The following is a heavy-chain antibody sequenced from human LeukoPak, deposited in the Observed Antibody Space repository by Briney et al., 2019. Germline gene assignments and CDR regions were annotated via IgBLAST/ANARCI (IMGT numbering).Heavy chain of an antibody. CDR1: GYTFTGYY. V-gene: IGHV1-2*06. Sequence: ASVKVSCKASGYTFTGYYMHWVRQAPGQGLEWMGRINPNSGGTNYAQKFQGRVTMTRDTSISTAYMELSSLRSEDTAVYYCASNTPSYYYDSSGYADYWGQGTLVTVSS. CDR2: INPNSGGT. D-gene: IGHD3-22*01. CDR3: ASNTPSYYYDSSGYADY. J-gene: IGHJ4*02.